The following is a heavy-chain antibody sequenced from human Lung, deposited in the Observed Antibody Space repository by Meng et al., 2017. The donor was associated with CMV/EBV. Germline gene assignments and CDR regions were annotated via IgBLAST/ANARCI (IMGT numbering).Heavy chain of an antibody. J-gene: IGHJ4*02. V-gene: IGHV4-59*01. D-gene: IGHD6-13*01. Sequence: SETLSLTCTVSGGSISSYYWSWIRQPPGKGLEWIGYIYYSGSTNYNPSLKSRVTISVDTSKNQFSLKLSSVTAADTAVYYCASWGYSSSWYYFDYWGQGTLVTASS. CDR1: GGSISSYY. CDR3: ASWGYSSSWYYFDY. CDR2: IYYSGST.